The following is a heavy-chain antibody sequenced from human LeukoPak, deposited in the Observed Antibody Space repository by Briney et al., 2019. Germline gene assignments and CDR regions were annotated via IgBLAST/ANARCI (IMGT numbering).Heavy chain of an antibody. D-gene: IGHD3-10*01. J-gene: IGHJ4*02. CDR3: TRFYYGSGSNDY. CDR1: GFTFSGSA. V-gene: IGHV3-73*01. CDR2: IRSKANSYAT. Sequence: GGSLRLSCAASGFTFSGSAMHWVRQASGKGLEWVGRIRSKANSYATAYAASVKGRFTISRDDSKNTAYLQMNNLKTEDTAVYYCTRFYYGSGSNDYWGQGTLVTVSS.